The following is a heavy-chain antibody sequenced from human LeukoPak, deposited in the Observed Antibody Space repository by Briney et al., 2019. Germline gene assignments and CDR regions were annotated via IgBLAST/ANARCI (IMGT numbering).Heavy chain of an antibody. D-gene: IGHD2-2*01. V-gene: IGHV3-23*01. Sequence: GGSLRLSCAASGFTFSSYALSWVRQAPGKGLEWVSAISGSGGSTYYADSVKGRFTISRDNSKNTLYLQMNSLRAEDTAVYYCAKDPSPAGYYFDYWGQGTLVTVSS. CDR1: GFTFSSYA. J-gene: IGHJ4*02. CDR2: ISGSGGST. CDR3: AKDPSPAGYYFDY.